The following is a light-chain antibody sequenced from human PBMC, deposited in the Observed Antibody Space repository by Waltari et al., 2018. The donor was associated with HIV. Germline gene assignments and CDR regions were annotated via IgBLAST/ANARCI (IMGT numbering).Light chain of an antibody. V-gene: IGLV1-40*01. J-gene: IGLJ3*02. CDR1: SSNIGTNYD. CDR3: QSYDNTVNGWV. Sequence: QSVLTQPPSVSGAPGQNVTVSCTGSSSNIGTNYDVHWYQFLPGEVPKLLIYGNTIRPAGAPGRFSGSSSGTSASRAITGLQPADEADYYCQSYDNTVNGWVFGGGTRVTV. CDR2: GNT.